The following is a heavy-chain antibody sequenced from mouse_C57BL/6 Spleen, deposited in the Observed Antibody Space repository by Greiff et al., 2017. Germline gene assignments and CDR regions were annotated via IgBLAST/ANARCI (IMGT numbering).Heavy chain of an antibody. CDR2: IDPSDSYT. J-gene: IGHJ2*01. Sequence: QVQLQQPGAELVMPGASVKLSCKASGYTFTSYWMPWVKQRPGQGLEWIGEIDPSDSYTNSNQKLKGKSTLTVDKSSSTAYMQLSSLTSEYSAVYYCARGDGDYWGQGTTLTVSS. V-gene: IGHV1-69*01. D-gene: IGHD3-3*01. CDR3: ARGDGDY. CDR1: GYTFTSYW.